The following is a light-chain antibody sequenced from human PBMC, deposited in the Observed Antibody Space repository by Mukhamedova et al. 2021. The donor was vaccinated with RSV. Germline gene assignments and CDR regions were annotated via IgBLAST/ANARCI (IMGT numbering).Light chain of an antibody. CDR3: QQYGASRTSPPKYT. CDR2: AAS. Sequence: WYQRRVHGKAPKLLIYAASSLQSGVPSRFSGSGSGTDFTLTISRLEPEDFAVYYCQQYGASRTSPPKYTFGQGTKLEIK. V-gene: IGKV1-39*02. J-gene: IGKJ2*01.